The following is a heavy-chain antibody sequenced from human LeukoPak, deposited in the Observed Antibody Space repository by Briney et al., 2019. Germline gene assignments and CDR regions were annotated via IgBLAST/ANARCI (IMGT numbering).Heavy chain of an antibody. CDR1: GFSLSTSGVG. V-gene: IGHV2-5*01. CDR3: AREYGSGSYYNVGWFDP. J-gene: IGHJ5*02. Sequence: ESGPTLVKPTQTLTLTCTFSGFSLSTSGVGVGWIRQPPGKALEWLALIYWNDDKRYSPSLKSRLTITKDTSKNQVVLTMTNMDPVDTATYYCAREYGSGSYYNVGWFDPWGQGTLVTVSS. D-gene: IGHD3-10*01. CDR2: IYWNDDK.